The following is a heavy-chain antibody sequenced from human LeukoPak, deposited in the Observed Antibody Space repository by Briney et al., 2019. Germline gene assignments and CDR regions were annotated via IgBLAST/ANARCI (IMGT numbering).Heavy chain of an antibody. CDR2: ISAYNGNT. D-gene: IGHD1-7*01. CDR3: ARVHAYCGTSTTSCLDY. CDR1: GYTFSSYG. Sequence: ASVKVSCKTSGYTFSSYGVSWVRQAPGQGLEWMGWISAYNGNTDYAQKFQGRITMTTDTSTSRADMELRSLRSDDTAVYYCARVHAYCGTSTTSCLDYWGQGTLVTVSS. V-gene: IGHV1-18*01. J-gene: IGHJ4*02.